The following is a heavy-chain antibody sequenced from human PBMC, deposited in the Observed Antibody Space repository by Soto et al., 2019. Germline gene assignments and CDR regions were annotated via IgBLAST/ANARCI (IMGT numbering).Heavy chain of an antibody. V-gene: IGHV3-48*02. CDR1: EFTSSSYS. CDR2: ISSSSSTI. Sequence: PGGSLRLSCAAHEFTSSSYSMNWVRQAPGKGLERVSYISSSSSTIYYADSVKGRFTISRDNAKNSLYLQMNSLRDEDTAVYYCANERSMDVWGQGTTVTVSS. CDR3: ANERSMDV. J-gene: IGHJ6*02.